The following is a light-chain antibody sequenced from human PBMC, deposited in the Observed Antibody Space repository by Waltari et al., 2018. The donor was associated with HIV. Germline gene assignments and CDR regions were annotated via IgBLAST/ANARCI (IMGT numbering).Light chain of an antibody. Sequence: SYELTQPPSVSVSPGHTARITCSGDVLPKQYAYWYQQKPGQAPVVVISKDSERPSGIPERFSGSSSGTTVTLTISRVQAEDEADYYCQSADSSGTYAVFGGGTQLTVL. CDR1: VLPKQY. CDR3: QSADSSGTYAV. V-gene: IGLV3-25*03. J-gene: IGLJ7*01. CDR2: KDS.